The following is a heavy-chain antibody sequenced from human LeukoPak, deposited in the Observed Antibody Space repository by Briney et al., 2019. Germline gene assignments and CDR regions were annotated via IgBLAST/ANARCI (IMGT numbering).Heavy chain of an antibody. V-gene: IGHV3-11*04. J-gene: IGHJ1*01. CDR2: ISSSGSTI. CDR3: AKDPSLTILQH. CDR1: GFTSSDYY. Sequence: GGSLRLSCAASGFTSSDYYMSWIRQAPGKGLEWVSYISSSGSTIYYADSVKGRFTISRDNSKNTLYLQMNSLRAEDTAVYYCAKDPSLTILQHWGQGTLVTVSS. D-gene: IGHD3-3*01.